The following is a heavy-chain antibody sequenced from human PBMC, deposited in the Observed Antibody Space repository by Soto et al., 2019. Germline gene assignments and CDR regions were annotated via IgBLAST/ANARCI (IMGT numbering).Heavy chain of an antibody. J-gene: IGHJ4*02. CDR2: IYPGDSNT. Sequence: GESLKISCKGSGYSFTSYWIGWVRQMPGKGLEWMGIIYPGDSNTRYSPSFQGQVTISADKSTSTVYLQWSSLKASDTAIYYCARGVDISTWYLYWGQGTLVTVSS. D-gene: IGHD6-13*01. CDR3: ARGVDISTWYLY. V-gene: IGHV5-51*01. CDR1: GYSFTSYW.